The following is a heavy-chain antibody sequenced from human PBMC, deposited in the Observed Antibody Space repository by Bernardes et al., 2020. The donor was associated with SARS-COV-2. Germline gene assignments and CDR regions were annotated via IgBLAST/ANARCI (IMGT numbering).Heavy chain of an antibody. CDR1: GDTFNGYG. CDR3: VRDSGLYGLDV. CDR2: ISFHTGQT. V-gene: IGHV1-18*04. Sequence: ASVKVSCKASGDTFNGYGFSWVRQAPGQGLEWMGLISFHTGQTDYALRFQGRVTMTTDTATRTAFMELRSLRAEDTGVYFCVRDSGLYGLDVWGQGTLVTVSS. J-gene: IGHJ6*02.